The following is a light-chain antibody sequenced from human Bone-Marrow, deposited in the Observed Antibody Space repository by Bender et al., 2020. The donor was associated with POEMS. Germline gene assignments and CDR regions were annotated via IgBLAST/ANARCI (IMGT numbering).Light chain of an antibody. J-gene: IGLJ2*01. CDR1: ALAKEY. CDR3: SSYTSSSDVV. CDR2: KDS. V-gene: IGLV3-25*03. Sequence: SYELTQPPSVSVSPGQTARITCSGAALAKEYACWYQKRPGQAPVLLIYKDSGRPSGIPERFSGSKSGTSASLTISGLQAEDEADYYCSSYTSSSDVVFGGGTTLTVL.